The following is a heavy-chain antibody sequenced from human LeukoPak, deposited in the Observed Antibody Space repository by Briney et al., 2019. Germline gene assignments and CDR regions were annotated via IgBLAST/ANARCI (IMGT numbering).Heavy chain of an antibody. D-gene: IGHD6-19*01. CDR1: GFTFSSYS. Sequence: GGSLRLSCAASGFTFSSYSMNWVRQAPGKGLEWVSSISSSSSYIYYADSVKGRFTISRDNAKNSLYLQMNSLRAEDTAVYYCARGGMAVAGIHDYWGQGTLVTVSS. CDR2: ISSSSSYI. V-gene: IGHV3-21*01. CDR3: ARGGMAVAGIHDY. J-gene: IGHJ4*02.